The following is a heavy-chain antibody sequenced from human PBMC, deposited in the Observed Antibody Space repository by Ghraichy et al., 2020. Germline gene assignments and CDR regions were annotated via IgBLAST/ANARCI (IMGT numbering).Heavy chain of an antibody. CDR3: ADYDRGGAYFQH. Sequence: SETLSLTCTLSGGSISSSFWTWIRQPAGKGLEWIGRIYASGATNYNPSLKSRVTMSVDTSKNQFSLKLTSVTAADTAVYYCADYDRGGAYFQHWGQGTLVTVSS. CDR2: IYASGAT. D-gene: IGHD3-22*01. CDR1: GGSISSSF. V-gene: IGHV4-4*07. J-gene: IGHJ1*01.